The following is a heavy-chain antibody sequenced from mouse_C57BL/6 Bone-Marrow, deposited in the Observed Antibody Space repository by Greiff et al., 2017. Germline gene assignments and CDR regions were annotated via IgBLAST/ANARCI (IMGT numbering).Heavy chain of an antibody. D-gene: IGHD1-1*01. J-gene: IGHJ3*01. Sequence: EVKLKESGAELVRPGASVKLSCTASGFNIKDDYMHWVKQRPEQGLEWIGWIDPENGDTEYASKFQGKATITADTSSNTAYLQLSSLTSEDTAVYYCTTAGGRLFAYWGQGTLVTVSA. CDR2: IDPENGDT. CDR3: TTAGGRLFAY. V-gene: IGHV14-4*01. CDR1: GFNIKDDY.